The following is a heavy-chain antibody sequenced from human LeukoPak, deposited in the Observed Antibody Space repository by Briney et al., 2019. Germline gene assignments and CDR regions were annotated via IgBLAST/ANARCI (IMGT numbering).Heavy chain of an antibody. CDR3: AFDI. CDR2: ISSSSSYI. CDR1: GFTFINSA. Sequence: KTGGSLRLSCAASGFTFINSAMNWVRQAPGKGLEWVSSISSSSSYIYYADSVKGRFTISRDNAKNSLYLQMNSLRAGDTAVYYCAFDIWGQGTMVTVSS. J-gene: IGHJ3*02. V-gene: IGHV3-21*01.